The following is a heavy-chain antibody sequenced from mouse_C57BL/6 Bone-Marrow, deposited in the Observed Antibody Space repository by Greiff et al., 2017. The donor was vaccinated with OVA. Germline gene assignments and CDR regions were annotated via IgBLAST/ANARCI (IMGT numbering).Heavy chain of an antibody. D-gene: IGHD1-1*01. CDR2: LYPGSGCT. CDR3: ARDYGSSYAYAMDY. Sequence: QVQLQQPGAELVKPGASVKLSCTASGYTFTSYWITWVKQTPGQGLEWIGALYPGSGCTNYKEKLKSKATLTVDTSSSTAYMQLRSLTSEDSAVYYCARDYGSSYAYAMDYWGQGTSVTVSS. CDR1: GYTFTSYW. J-gene: IGHJ4*01. V-gene: IGHV1-55*01.